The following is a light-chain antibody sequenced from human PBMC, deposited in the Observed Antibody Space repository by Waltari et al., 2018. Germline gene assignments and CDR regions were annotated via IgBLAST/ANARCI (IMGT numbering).Light chain of an antibody. V-gene: IGLV2-14*03. CDR1: TSALGGYNY. CDR2: DVT. Sequence: QSALTQPASVSGSPGPSITISCTGTTSALGGYNYVSWYQQHPGRAPKLMIYDVTDRPSGISIRFSGSKSGNTASLTISGLRAEDEAYYYCTSYTTTSTLVLFGGGTKLTVL. CDR3: TSYTTTSTLVL. J-gene: IGLJ2*01.